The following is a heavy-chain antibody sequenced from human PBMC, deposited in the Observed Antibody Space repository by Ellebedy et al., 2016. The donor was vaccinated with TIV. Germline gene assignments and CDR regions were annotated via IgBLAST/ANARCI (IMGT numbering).Heavy chain of an antibody. CDR3: ARAMGKNSPYGMDV. D-gene: IGHD2/OR15-2a*01. CDR1: AFTFSSYF. CDR2: IISDGSST. Sequence: PAGSLRLSCAASAFTFSSYFMHWVRHAPEKGLVWVSRIISDGSSTSYADSGKGRFTISRDNAKNTLYLKMNSLIAEDTAVYYCARAMGKNSPYGMDVWGQGTTVTVSS. V-gene: IGHV3-74*01. J-gene: IGHJ6*02.